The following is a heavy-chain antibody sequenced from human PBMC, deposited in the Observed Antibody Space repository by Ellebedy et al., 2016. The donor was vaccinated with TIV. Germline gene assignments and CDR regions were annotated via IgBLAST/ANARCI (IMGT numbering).Heavy chain of an antibody. D-gene: IGHD2-15*01. CDR2: IGGSGEST. J-gene: IGHJ5*01. V-gene: IGHV3-23*01. CDR3: AKGVVVAPGPTLNWFDS. Sequence: GGSLRLSXAASGFTFSNYVMTWVRQAPGKGLEWVSGIGGSGESTFYADSVKGRFTISRDNSKNRLYLRMNSLRAEDTATYFCAKGVVVAPGPTLNWFDSWGQGALVTVSS. CDR1: GFTFSNYV.